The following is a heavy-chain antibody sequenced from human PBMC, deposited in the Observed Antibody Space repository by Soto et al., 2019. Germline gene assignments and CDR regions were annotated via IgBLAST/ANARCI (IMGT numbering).Heavy chain of an antibody. CDR3: VRDGISGAEPFEI. D-gene: IGHD1-20*01. CDR2: ISAYNGNL. CDR1: GYTFINYG. V-gene: IGHV1-18*01. Sequence: VKVSCQASGYTFINYGISWVRQAPGQGLEWMGWISAYNGNLNYAPKIQGRVTMTTDASTTTAYMELRSLRSDDTAVYYCVRDGISGAEPFEIWGQGTMVTVSS. J-gene: IGHJ3*02.